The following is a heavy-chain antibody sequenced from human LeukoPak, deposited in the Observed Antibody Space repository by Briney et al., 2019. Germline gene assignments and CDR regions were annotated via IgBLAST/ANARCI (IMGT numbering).Heavy chain of an antibody. CDR3: ARSRPATGTSRHPFDI. Sequence: GGSLRLSCAASGFTFSSYGMSWVRQAPGKGLEWVSAISATGGTTYYADSVKGRFTISRDNSKNTLYLQMDSLRAEDTAVYYCARSRPATGTSRHPFDIWGQGTVVTVSS. J-gene: IGHJ3*02. D-gene: IGHD1-1*01. CDR1: GFTFSSYG. V-gene: IGHV3-23*01. CDR2: ISATGGTT.